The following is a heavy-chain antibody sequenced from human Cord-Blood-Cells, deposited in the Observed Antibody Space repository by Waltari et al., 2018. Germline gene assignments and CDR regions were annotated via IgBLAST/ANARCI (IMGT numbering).Heavy chain of an antibody. CDR2: IYYSGST. J-gene: IGHJ4*02. Sequence: QVQLQESGPGLVKPSETLSLTCTVSGGSISSHYWSWIRQPPGKGLEWIGYIYYSGSTNYTPSRKSRVTISVDTSKNQFSLKLGSVTAADTAVYYCARSDFWSGYYDYWGQGTLVTVSS. CDR1: GGSISSHY. V-gene: IGHV4-59*11. D-gene: IGHD3-3*01. CDR3: ARSDFWSGYYDY.